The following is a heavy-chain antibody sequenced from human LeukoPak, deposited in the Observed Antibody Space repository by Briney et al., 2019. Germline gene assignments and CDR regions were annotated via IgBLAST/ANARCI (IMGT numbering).Heavy chain of an antibody. J-gene: IGHJ4*02. CDR2: IKQDGSEK. Sequence: GGSLRLSCAASGFTFSSYWMSWVRQAPGKGLEWVANIKQDGSEKFYMDSVKGRFTISRDNAKNSLYLQMDSQRAEDTAVYYCGGGLVRGPKDYWGQGTLVTVSS. V-gene: IGHV3-7*01. CDR1: GFTFSSYW. D-gene: IGHD3-10*01. CDR3: GGGLVRGPKDY.